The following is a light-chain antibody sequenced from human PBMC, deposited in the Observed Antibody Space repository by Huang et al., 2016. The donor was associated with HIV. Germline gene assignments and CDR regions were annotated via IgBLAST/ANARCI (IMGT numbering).Light chain of an antibody. CDR3: QQYNNWPGT. CDR1: QSVSRN. Sequence: EIVMTQSPATLSVSPGERATLSCRASQSVSRNLAWYQQKPGQAPRLLIYGASTRATGIPASFSGSGSGTEFTLTISSLQSEDFAVYYCQQYNNWPGTFGPGTKVDIK. CDR2: GAS. J-gene: IGKJ3*01. V-gene: IGKV3-15*01.